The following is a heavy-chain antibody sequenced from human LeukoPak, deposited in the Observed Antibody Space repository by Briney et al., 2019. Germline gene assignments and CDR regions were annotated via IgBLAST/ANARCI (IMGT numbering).Heavy chain of an antibody. Sequence: SETVSLTCTVSGGSVSSDDYFWDWIRQPPGKGLEWIGRVYYSGSTYYNPSLKSRLTISVDTSKNQFSLKLSSVTAADTAVYYCARAGRRLSSYGHYNWFDPWGQGTLVTVSS. CDR2: VYYSGST. J-gene: IGHJ5*02. CDR1: GGSVSSDDYF. CDR3: ARAGRRLSSYGHYNWFDP. V-gene: IGHV4-39*07. D-gene: IGHD5-18*01.